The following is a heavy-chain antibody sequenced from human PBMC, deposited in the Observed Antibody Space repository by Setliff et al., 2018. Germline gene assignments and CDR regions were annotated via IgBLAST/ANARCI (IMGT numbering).Heavy chain of an antibody. J-gene: IGHJ4*02. Sequence: PSETLSLTCTVSGGSISSTSYYWGWIRQPPGKGLEWIGRIYTSGSTNYNPSLKSRVTMSIDTSKNQFSLKLSSVTAADTAVYYCAREPHYGDYLLGYWGQGTLVTVSS. V-gene: IGHV4-39*07. CDR1: GGSISSTSYY. CDR3: AREPHYGDYLLGY. D-gene: IGHD4-17*01. CDR2: IYTSGST.